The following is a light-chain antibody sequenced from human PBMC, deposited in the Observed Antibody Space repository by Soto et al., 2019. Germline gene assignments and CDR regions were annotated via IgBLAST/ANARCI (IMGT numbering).Light chain of an antibody. CDR1: SSDVGGYNY. V-gene: IGLV2-14*01. J-gene: IGLJ2*01. CDR3: SSYTSSSRV. CDR2: DVS. Sequence: QSALTQPASVSGSPGQSITISCTGTSSDVGGYNYVSWYQQHPGKAPKLMIYDVSNRPSGVSNRFSGSKSGNTASLTISGLQAEDEADDYCSSYTSSSRVFGGGTKVTVL.